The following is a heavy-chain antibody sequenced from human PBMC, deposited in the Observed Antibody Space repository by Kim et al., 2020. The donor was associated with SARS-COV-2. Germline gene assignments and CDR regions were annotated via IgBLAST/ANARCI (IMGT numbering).Heavy chain of an antibody. D-gene: IGHD2-21*01. CDR1: GYSFTSYW. CDR3: ARGVIIWSHVEENAFDI. CDR2: IYPGDSDT. Sequence: GESLKISCKGSGYSFTSYWIGWVRQMPGKGLECMGIIYPGDSDTRYSPSFQGQVTISADKSISTAYLQWSSLKASDTAMYYCARGVIIWSHVEENAFDIWGQGTMVTVSS. V-gene: IGHV5-51*01. J-gene: IGHJ3*02.